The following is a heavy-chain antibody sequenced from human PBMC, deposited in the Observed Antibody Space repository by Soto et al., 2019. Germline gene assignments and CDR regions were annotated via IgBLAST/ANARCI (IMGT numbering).Heavy chain of an antibody. Sequence: SETLSLTCAISGDSVSSNSTAWNWIRQSPSRGLAWPGRTYYRPKWYTDYAGSVKIRRTINPDTSKNPFTPQMNSVTPVDTAGVYGARESARSDYFDYWGQGTLVTVSS. J-gene: IGHJ4*02. CDR3: ARESARSDYFDY. CDR2: TYYRPKWYT. CDR1: GDSVSSNSTA. V-gene: IGHV6-1*01.